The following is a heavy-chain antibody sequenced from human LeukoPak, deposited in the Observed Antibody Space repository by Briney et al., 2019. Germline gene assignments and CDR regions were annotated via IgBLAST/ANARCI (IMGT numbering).Heavy chain of an antibody. V-gene: IGHV3-30*04. CDR1: GFTFSSYA. D-gene: IGHD4-17*01. CDR3: ARVGANYGDYRGGLDY. J-gene: IGHJ4*02. CDR2: ISYDGSNK. Sequence: GGSLRLSCAASGFTFSSYAMHWVRQAPGKGLEWVAVISYDGSNKYYTDSVKGRFTISRDNSKNTLYLQMNSLRAEDTAVYYCARVGANYGDYRGGLDYWGQGTLVTVSS.